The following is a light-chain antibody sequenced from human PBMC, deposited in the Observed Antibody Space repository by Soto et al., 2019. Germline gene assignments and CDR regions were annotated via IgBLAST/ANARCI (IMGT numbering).Light chain of an antibody. CDR1: QTVGNY. V-gene: IGKV3-11*01. CDR2: DTS. J-gene: IGKJ4*01. Sequence: EIVLTQAPSTLALSPGDRATLSFRASQTVGNYLAWYQQKPGQAPGLLIYDTSSRATGIPDRFSGGGSGTDFTLTISRLEPEDFAVYYCQQFSSYPLTFGGGTKVDIK. CDR3: QQFSSYPLT.